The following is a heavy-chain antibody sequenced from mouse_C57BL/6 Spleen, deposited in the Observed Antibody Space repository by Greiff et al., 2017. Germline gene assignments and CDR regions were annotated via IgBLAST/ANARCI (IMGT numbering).Heavy chain of an antibody. CDR3: AREEAPYWYFDV. CDR2: INPNNGGT. V-gene: IGHV1-22*01. J-gene: IGHJ1*03. CDR1: GYTFTDYN. Sequence: EVQLQQSGPELVKPGASVKMSCKASGYTFTDYNMHWVKQSHGKSLEWIGYINPNNGGTSYNQKFNGKATLTVNKSSSTAYMELRSLTSEDSAVYYCAREEAPYWYFDVWGTGTTVTVSS.